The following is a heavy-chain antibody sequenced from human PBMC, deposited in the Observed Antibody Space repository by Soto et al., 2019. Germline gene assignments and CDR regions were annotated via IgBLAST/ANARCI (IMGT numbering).Heavy chain of an antibody. CDR1: GGSFSGYY. V-gene: IGHV4-34*01. D-gene: IGHD2-2*01. CDR2: INHSGST. J-gene: IGHJ4*02. CDR3: ARGWGYCSSTSCVDFDY. Sequence: PSETLSLTCAVYGGSFSGYYWSWIRQPPGKGLEWIGEINHSGSTNYNPSLKSRVTISVDTSKNQFSLKLSSVTAADTAVYYCARGWGYCSSTSCVDFDYWGQGTLVTVSS.